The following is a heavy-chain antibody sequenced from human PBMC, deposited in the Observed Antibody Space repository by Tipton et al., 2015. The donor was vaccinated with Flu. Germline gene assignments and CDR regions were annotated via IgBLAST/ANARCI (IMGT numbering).Heavy chain of an antibody. V-gene: IGHV4-31*03. CDR2: MYNSGST. Sequence: TLSLTCTVSGASISSGGYYWSWIRHHPGKGLEWIGYMYNSGSTYYNPSLKSRLTISGDTSKNQFSLRLNSVTAADTAVYYCARGVLTGGKRFDPWGQGTLATVSS. CDR1: GASISSGGYY. D-gene: IGHD4/OR15-4a*01. J-gene: IGHJ5*02. CDR3: ARGVLTGGKRFDP.